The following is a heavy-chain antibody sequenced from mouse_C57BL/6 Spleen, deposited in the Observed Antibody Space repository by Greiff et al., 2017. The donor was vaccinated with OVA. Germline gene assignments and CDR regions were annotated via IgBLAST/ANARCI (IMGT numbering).Heavy chain of an antibody. Sequence: EVQLQQSGPELVKPGASVKISCKASGYSFTDYNMNWVKQSNGKSLEWIGVINPNYGTTSYNQKFKGKATLPVDQSSRTAYMQLNSLTSEDSSVYYRAREGQLRYPGYFDVCGTETTGTASP. V-gene: IGHV1-39*01. J-gene: IGHJ1*03. CDR3: AREGQLRYPGYFDV. D-gene: IGHD3-2*02. CDR1: GYSFTDYN. CDR2: INPNYGTT.